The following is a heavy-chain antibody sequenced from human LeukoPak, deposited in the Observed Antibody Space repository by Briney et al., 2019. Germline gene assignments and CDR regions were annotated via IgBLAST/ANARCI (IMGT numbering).Heavy chain of an antibody. CDR3: ARDSGSYSGGFDY. D-gene: IGHD1-26*01. CDR1: GFTFSSYG. Sequence: GGSLRLSCAASGFTFSSYGMSWVRQAPGKGLEWVSAIGGSGGSTYYADSVKGRFTISRDNSKNTLYLQMNSLRAEDTAVYYCARDSGSYSGGFDYWGQGTLVTVSS. J-gene: IGHJ4*02. CDR2: IGGSGGST. V-gene: IGHV3-23*01.